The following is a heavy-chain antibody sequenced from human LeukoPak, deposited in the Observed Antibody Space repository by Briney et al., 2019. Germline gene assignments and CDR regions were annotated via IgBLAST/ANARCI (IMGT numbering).Heavy chain of an antibody. CDR2: IKQDGSEK. CDR1: GFTFSSYW. J-gene: IGHJ4*02. Sequence: PGGSLRLSCAASGFTFSSYWMTWVRQAPGSGLEWVTNIKQDGSEKYYVDSVKGRFTISRDNAKNSLYLLMNSLRAEDTAVYYCTRDPRRLDYWGQGTLVTVSS. CDR3: TRDPRRLDY. V-gene: IGHV3-7*01.